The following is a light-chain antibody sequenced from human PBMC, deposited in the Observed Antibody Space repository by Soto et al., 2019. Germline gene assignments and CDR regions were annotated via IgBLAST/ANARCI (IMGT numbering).Light chain of an antibody. V-gene: IGKV1-39*01. J-gene: IGKJ1*01. Sequence: DIQMTQSPSSLSASVGDRVTITCRASQSISSYLNWYQQKPGKAPKLLIYAASSLQSGVPSRFSGSGSGTDFTRTISSLETEDFATCYCQESYSTPRTFGQGTKVEIK. CDR3: QESYSTPRT. CDR2: AAS. CDR1: QSISSY.